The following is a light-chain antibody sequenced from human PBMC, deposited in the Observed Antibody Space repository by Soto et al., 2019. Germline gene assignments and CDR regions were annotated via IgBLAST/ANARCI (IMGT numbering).Light chain of an antibody. CDR1: QSIRSW. CDR3: QQYNSYWT. J-gene: IGKJ1*01. Sequence: DIQMTQSPSTLSASIGDRVTITCQASQSIRSWLAWYQQKPGRAPKLLIYDASSLESGVPSRFSGSGSGTEFTLTISSLQPDDFAIYYCQQYNSYWTFGQGTKVEIK. CDR2: DAS. V-gene: IGKV1-5*01.